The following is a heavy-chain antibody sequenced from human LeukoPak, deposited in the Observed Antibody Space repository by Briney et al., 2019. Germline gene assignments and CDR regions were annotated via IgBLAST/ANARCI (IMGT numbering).Heavy chain of an antibody. J-gene: IGHJ3*02. Sequence: GGSLRLSCAASGFTFDDYGMSWVRQAPGKGLEWVSGINWNGGSTGYADSVKGRFTISRGNAKNSLYLQMNSLRAEDTALYYCARGSQYEQHNAFDIWGQGTMVTVSS. D-gene: IGHD6-13*01. CDR2: INWNGGST. CDR1: GFTFDDYG. CDR3: ARGSQYEQHNAFDI. V-gene: IGHV3-20*04.